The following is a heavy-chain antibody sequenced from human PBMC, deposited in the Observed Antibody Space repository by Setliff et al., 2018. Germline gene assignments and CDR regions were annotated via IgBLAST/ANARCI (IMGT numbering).Heavy chain of an antibody. J-gene: IGHJ4*02. CDR3: LRLVRYCTKIACQATSGDEV. D-gene: IGHD2-8*01. CDR2: ISPHTGRA. CDR1: GYTFKDFI. V-gene: IGHV1-18*04. Sequence: ASVKVSCKASGYTFKDFIISWVRQAPGQGLEWMGWISPHTGRAYYAPELQGRITMTTDTSTGTAYMEMRGLRSDDTAVYYCLRLVRYCTKIACQATSGDEVWGLGTLVTVSS.